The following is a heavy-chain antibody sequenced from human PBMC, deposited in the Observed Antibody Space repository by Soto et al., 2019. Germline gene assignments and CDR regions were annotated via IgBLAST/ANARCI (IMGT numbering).Heavy chain of an antibody. D-gene: IGHD3-3*01. CDR3: ARASRPPTYYDFWSGYHSYYYGMDV. V-gene: IGHV3-30-3*01. J-gene: IGHJ6*02. CDR2: ISYDGSNK. Sequence: PGGSLRLSCAASGFTFSSYAMHWVRQAPGKGLEWVAVISYDGSNKYYADSVKGRFTISRDNSKNTLYLQMNSLRAEDTAVYYCARASRPPTYYDFWSGYHSYYYGMDVWGQGTTVTVSS. CDR1: GFTFSSYA.